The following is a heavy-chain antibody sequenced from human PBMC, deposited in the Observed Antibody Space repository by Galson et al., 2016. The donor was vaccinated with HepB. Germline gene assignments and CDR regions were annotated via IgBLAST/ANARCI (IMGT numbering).Heavy chain of an antibody. D-gene: IGHD2-21*02. CDR2: IYYNGDI. J-gene: IGHJ4*02. CDR1: GGTISSPNHY. CDR3: ARVGGGDWKLDN. Sequence: SETLSLTCSVSGGTISSPNHYWAWNRQPPGKGLEWIGNIYYNGDIYCNPSLRSRVTISIDMSKSQFSLKLTSVTAADTAVYYCARVGGGDWKLDNWGQGTLVAVSS. V-gene: IGHV4-39*01.